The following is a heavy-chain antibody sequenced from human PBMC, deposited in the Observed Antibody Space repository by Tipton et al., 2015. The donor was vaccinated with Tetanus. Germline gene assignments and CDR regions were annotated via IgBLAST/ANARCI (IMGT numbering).Heavy chain of an antibody. D-gene: IGHD6-13*01. Sequence: TLSLTCTVSGGSISSYYWSWIRQPPGKGLEWIGYIYYSGSTNYNPSLKSRVTISVDTSKNQFSLKLSSVTAAGTAVYYCARGGIVAAGGGLDYWGQGTLVIVSS. CDR3: ARGGIVAAGGGLDY. CDR1: GGSISSYY. J-gene: IGHJ4*02. CDR2: IYYSGST. V-gene: IGHV4-59*01.